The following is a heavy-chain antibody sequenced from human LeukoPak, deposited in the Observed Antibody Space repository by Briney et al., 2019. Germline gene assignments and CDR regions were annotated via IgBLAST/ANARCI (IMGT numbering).Heavy chain of an antibody. D-gene: IGHD2-15*01. CDR3: VVGGSPGY. V-gene: IGHV3-74*01. Sequence: GGSMRLSCAASGLSFSAYKMHWVRQAPRKGLVWVSRISTDGYTTDYADFVQGRFTASRDNTKNTWSLEMNSLRAEDTAVYYCVVGGSPGYWGQGTLVTVSS. CDR1: GLSFSAYK. CDR2: ISTDGYTT. J-gene: IGHJ4*02.